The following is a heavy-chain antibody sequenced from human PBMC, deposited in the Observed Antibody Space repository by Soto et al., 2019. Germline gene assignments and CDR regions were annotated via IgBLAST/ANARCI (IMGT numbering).Heavy chain of an antibody. J-gene: IGHJ5*02. V-gene: IGHV6-1*01. CDR3: ARGVAGSGFHL. CDR2: TYYRSNWRH. Sequence: SQTLSLTCAISGDSVSSNTAAWNWIRSSPSRGLEWLGRTYYRSNWRHDYAVSVKSRITVNPDTSKNHFSLQLNSVTPDDTAVYYCARGVAGSGFHLWGQGTLVTLSS. D-gene: IGHD6-19*01. CDR1: GDSVSSNTAA.